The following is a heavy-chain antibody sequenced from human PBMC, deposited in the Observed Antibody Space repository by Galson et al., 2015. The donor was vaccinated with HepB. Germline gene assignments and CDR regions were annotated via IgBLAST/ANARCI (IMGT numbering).Heavy chain of an antibody. Sequence: SLRLSCAASGFIFSSYEMNWVRQAPGKGLEWVSYIGGSGTTIFYADSVKGRFTISRDNAKNSLYLQMNSLRPEDTAIYYCTTLVVVAATDYWGQGTLVTVSS. CDR1: GFIFSSYE. CDR2: IGGSGTTI. D-gene: IGHD2-15*01. CDR3: TTLVVVAATDY. J-gene: IGHJ4*02. V-gene: IGHV3-48*03.